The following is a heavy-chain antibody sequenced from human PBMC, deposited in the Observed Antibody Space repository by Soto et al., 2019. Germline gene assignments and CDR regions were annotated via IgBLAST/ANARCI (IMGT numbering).Heavy chain of an antibody. Sequence: PGGSLRLSCAASGFTFSSYAMSWVRQAPGKGLEWVSAISGSGGSTYYADSVKGRFTISRDNSKNTLYLQMNSLRAEDTAVYYCAKREDCSSTSCYARGYYYYYYGMDVWGQGTTVTVSS. J-gene: IGHJ6*02. D-gene: IGHD2-2*01. CDR3: AKREDCSSTSCYARGYYYYYYGMDV. CDR1: GFTFSSYA. CDR2: ISGSGGST. V-gene: IGHV3-23*01.